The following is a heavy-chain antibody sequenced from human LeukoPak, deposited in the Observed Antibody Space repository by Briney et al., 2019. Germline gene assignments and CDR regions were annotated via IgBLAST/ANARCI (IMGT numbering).Heavy chain of an antibody. Sequence: RGSLRLSCAASGFTFSSYAMSWVRQAPGKGLEWVSAISGSGGSTYYADSVKGRFTISRDNSKNTLYLQMNSLRAEDTAVYYCAKDGFYVSSGYYSPFDYWGQGTLVTVSS. V-gene: IGHV3-23*01. CDR3: AKDGFYVSSGYYSPFDY. CDR2: ISGSGGST. J-gene: IGHJ4*02. CDR1: GFTFSSYA. D-gene: IGHD3-22*01.